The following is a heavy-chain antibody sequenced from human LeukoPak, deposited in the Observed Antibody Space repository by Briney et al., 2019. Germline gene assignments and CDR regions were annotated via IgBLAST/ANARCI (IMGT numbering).Heavy chain of an antibody. CDR2: MNPNSGNT. Sequence: ASLSVSFKASGYTFTSYDINWVRQAPGQGLEWMGWMNPNSGNTGYAQKFQGRVTMTRNTSIRTAYMELSSLRSEDTAVYYCARGAPDSKWGYFDLWGRGTLVTVSS. CDR1: GYTFTSYD. D-gene: IGHD1-26*01. V-gene: IGHV1-8*01. J-gene: IGHJ2*01. CDR3: ARGAPDSKWGYFDL.